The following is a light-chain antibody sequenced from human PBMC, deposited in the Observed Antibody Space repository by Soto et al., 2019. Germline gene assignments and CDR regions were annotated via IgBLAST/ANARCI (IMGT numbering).Light chain of an antibody. CDR3: QQYGSPPFT. CDR2: DTS. Sequence: DIVMTQSPATLSVSPGEGTTISCRASQGIGDTLAWYQHKPGQTPRLLIYDTSTRATGVPDRFSGSGSGTDFTLTISRLEPEDFAVYFCQQYGSPPFTFGGGTKVDIK. J-gene: IGKJ4*01. V-gene: IGKV3-20*01. CDR1: QGIGDT.